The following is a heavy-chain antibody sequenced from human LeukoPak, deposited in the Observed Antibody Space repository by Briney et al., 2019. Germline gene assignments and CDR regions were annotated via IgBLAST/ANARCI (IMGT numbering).Heavy chain of an antibody. J-gene: IGHJ3*02. CDR2: IYSGGPT. V-gene: IGHV3-53*01. D-gene: IGHD2-8*02. CDR1: GFTVSLYY. CDR3: ARGWVVATGGFDM. Sequence: GGSLRLSCAASGFTVSLYYMTWVRQAPGKGLEWVSVIYSGGPTYYADSVKGRFTISRDNSKNTVYIQMNSLRGEDTAVYFCARGWVVATGGFDMWGQGTMVTVSS.